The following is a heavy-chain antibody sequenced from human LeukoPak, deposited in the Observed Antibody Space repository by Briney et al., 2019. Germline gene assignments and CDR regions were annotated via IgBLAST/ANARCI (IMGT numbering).Heavy chain of an antibody. D-gene: IGHD1-26*01. CDR3: ARGNWELSAFDI. J-gene: IGHJ3*02. CDR2: MFFDGKN. CDR1: GGSISTYY. V-gene: IGHV4-59*01. Sequence: PSETLSLTCTVSGGSISTYYWSWIRQPPGKGLEWIGYMFFDGKNKYNPSLTSRVTISGDTSKNQFSLKLSSVTAADTAVFYCARGNWELSAFDIWGQGTMVTASS.